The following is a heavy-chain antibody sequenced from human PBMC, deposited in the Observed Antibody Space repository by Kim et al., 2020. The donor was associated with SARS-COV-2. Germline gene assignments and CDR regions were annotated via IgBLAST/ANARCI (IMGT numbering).Heavy chain of an antibody. CDR1: GFTFSSYA. D-gene: IGHD2-2*01. CDR3: AKELGYCSSTSCLGRHFDAFDI. J-gene: IGHJ3*02. Sequence: GGSLRLSCAASGFTFSSYAMSWVRQAPGKGLEWVSAISGSGGSTYYADSVKGRFTISRDNSKNTLYLQMNSLRAEDTAVYYCAKELGYCSSTSCLGRHFDAFDIWGQGTMVTVSS. CDR2: ISGSGGST. V-gene: IGHV3-23*01.